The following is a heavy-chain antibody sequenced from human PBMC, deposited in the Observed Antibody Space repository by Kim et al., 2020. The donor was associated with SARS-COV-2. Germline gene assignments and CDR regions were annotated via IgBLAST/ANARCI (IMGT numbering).Heavy chain of an antibody. D-gene: IGHD1-1*01. J-gene: IGHJ4*01. CDR3: ARDYRCDNPIQLICY. CDR1: GFTLSNFG. CDR2: IWFNGVKT. Sequence: GGSLRLSCAASGFTLSNFGLNWVRQAPGKGLEWVTTIWFNGVKTSYADSVKGRFTVSRDNSKNTLHLQMNNLRAEDTALYYCARDYRCDNPIQLICYWG. V-gene: IGHV3-33*01.